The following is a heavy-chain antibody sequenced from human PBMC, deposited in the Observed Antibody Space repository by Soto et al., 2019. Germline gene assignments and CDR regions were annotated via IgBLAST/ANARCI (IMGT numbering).Heavy chain of an antibody. Sequence: GGSLRLSCAASGFTFSSYAMHWVRQAPGKGLEWVAVISYDGSNKYYADSVKGRFTISRDNSKNTLYLQMNSLRAEDTAVYYCARIAGADYYGSGSYYNYFDYWGQGTLVTVSS. CDR1: GFTFSSYA. J-gene: IGHJ4*02. D-gene: IGHD3-10*01. CDR2: ISYDGSNK. V-gene: IGHV3-30-3*01. CDR3: ARIAGADYYGSGSYYNYFDY.